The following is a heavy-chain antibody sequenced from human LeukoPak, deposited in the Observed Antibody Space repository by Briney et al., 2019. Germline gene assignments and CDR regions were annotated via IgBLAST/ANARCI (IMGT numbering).Heavy chain of an antibody. CDR3: ALLIRGLLITAEYFQD. CDR1: GFTFNDYY. V-gene: IGHV3-11*01. D-gene: IGHD3-10*01. J-gene: IGHJ1*01. CDR2: ISGSGDIV. Sequence: GGSLRLSCTASGFTFNDYYMAWIRQAPGKGLEWVSYISGSGDIVYYADSVKGRFTISRDNAKNSVFLQMHSLRPEDTAVYYCALLIRGLLITAEYFQDWGQGTLVTVSS.